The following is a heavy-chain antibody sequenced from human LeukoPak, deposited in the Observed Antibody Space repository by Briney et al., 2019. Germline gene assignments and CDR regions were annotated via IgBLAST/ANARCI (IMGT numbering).Heavy chain of an antibody. CDR2: IYYSGST. J-gene: IGHJ5*02. Sequence: PSETLSLTCTVSGGSISSYYWSWIRQPPGKGLEWIGYIYYSGSTNYNPSLKSRVTISVDTSKNQFSLKLSSVTAADTAVYYCARFPWRYDPSRRLLFDPWGQGPLVPVSS. V-gene: IGHV4-59*01. CDR1: GGSISSYY. D-gene: IGHD3-16*01. CDR3: ARFPWRYDPSRRLLFDP.